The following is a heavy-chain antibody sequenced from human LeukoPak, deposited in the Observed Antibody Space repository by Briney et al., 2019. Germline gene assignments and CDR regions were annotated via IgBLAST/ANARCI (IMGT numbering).Heavy chain of an antibody. CDR2: IRGSGDT. D-gene: IGHD6-13*01. V-gene: IGHV3-23*01. Sequence: GGSLRLSCAASGFAFTSYAMTWVRQAPGRGLEWVSTIRGSGDTYYADSVKGRFTISRDNSKNTLYLQMNSLRDDDTAVYYCVRGVGVSRFNYLDSWGQGTLVIVSS. CDR1: GFAFTSYA. CDR3: VRGVGVSRFNYLDS. J-gene: IGHJ4*02.